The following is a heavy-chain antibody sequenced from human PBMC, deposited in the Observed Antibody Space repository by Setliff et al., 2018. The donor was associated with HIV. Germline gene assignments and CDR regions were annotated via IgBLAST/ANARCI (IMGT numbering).Heavy chain of an antibody. Sequence: ASVKVSCKASGYKFTGHHIQWMRQAPGQGLEWVGRIKPNSGDTNYAQNFQGRVTMTRDTSFSTAYTSIRTTYMELTNLKSDDTAVYYCARDHGGNSGYNWFDPWGQGTLVTVSS. D-gene: IGHD2-21*02. CDR2: IKPNSGDT. CDR3: ARDHGGNSGYNWFDP. V-gene: IGHV1-2*02. J-gene: IGHJ5*02. CDR1: GYKFTGHH.